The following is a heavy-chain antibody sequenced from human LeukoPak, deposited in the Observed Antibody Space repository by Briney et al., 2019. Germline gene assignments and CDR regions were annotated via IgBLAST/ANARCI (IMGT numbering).Heavy chain of an antibody. Sequence: SVKVSCKASGGTFSSYAISWVRQAPGQGLEWMGGIIPIFGTANYAQKFQGRVTITADESTSTAYMELSSLRSEDTAVYYCASGYSYGSYFDYWGQGTTVTVSS. J-gene: IGHJ4*02. CDR2: IIPIFGTA. CDR3: ASGYSYGSYFDY. D-gene: IGHD5-18*01. CDR1: GGTFSSYA. V-gene: IGHV1-69*13.